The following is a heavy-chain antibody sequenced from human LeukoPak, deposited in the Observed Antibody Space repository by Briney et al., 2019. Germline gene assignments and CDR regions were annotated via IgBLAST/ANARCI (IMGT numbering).Heavy chain of an antibody. CDR3: ARYSSGWYQVGMDV. J-gene: IGHJ6*02. CDR2: INHSGST. D-gene: IGHD6-19*01. V-gene: IGHV4-34*01. CDR1: GGSFSGYY. Sequence: SETLSLTCAVYGGSFSGYYWSWIRQPPGKGLEWIGEINHSGSTNYNPSLKSRVTISVDTSKNQFSLKLSSVAAEDTAVYYCARYSSGWYQVGMDVWGQGTTVTVSS.